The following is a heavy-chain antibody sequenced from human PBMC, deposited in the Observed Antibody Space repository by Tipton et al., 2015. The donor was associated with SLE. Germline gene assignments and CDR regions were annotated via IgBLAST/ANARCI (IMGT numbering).Heavy chain of an antibody. Sequence: TLSLTCTVSGYSISSDYYWGWIRQPPGRGLEWIGSVYHSGSTYYNPSLKSRVTISVDTSKNQFSLRLSSVTAADTAMYYCACQPDYSSTWYRDYWGQGTLVTVSS. CDR2: VYHSGST. D-gene: IGHD6-13*01. CDR3: ACQPDYSSTWYRDY. J-gene: IGHJ4*02. CDR1: GYSISSDYY. V-gene: IGHV4-38-2*02.